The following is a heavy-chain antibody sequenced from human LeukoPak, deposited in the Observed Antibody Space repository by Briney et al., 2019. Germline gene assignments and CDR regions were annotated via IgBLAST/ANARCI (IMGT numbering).Heavy chain of an antibody. Sequence: GGSLRLSCAASGFTFSSYDMHWVRQATGKGLEWVSAIGTAGDTYYPGSVKGRFTISSENAKNSLYLQMNSLRAGDTAVYYCARGGKYSSSRAQPPNWFDPWGQGTLVTVSS. J-gene: IGHJ5*02. CDR3: ARGGKYSSSRAQPPNWFDP. V-gene: IGHV3-13*01. CDR1: GFTFSSYD. CDR2: IGTAGDT. D-gene: IGHD6-6*01.